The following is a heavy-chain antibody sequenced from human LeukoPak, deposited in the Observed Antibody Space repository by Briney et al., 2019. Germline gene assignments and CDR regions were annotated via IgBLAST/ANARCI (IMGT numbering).Heavy chain of an antibody. V-gene: IGHV1-69*13. D-gene: IGHD3-3*01. CDR3: APIPVLRFTSVVGDAFDI. CDR2: IIPIFGTA. CDR1: GGTFSSYA. J-gene: IGHJ3*02. Sequence: ASVKVSCKASGGTFSSYAISWVRQAPGQGLEWMGGIIPIFGTANYAQKFQGRVTITADESTSTAYMELSSLRSEDTAVYYCAPIPVLRFTSVVGDAFDIWGQGTMVTVSS.